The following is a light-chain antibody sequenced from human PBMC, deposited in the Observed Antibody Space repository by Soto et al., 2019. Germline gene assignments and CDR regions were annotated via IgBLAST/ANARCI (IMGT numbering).Light chain of an antibody. CDR1: QSVSSSY. V-gene: IGKV3-20*01. CDR2: DAS. Sequence: EIVLTQSPGTLSLSPGERATLSCRASQSVSSSYLAWYQQKPGQAPRLLIYDASRRATGIPDRFSGSGSGTDFTLTISRLEPEDLAVDYCQQYGYSPAFGGGTKVEIK. J-gene: IGKJ4*01. CDR3: QQYGYSPA.